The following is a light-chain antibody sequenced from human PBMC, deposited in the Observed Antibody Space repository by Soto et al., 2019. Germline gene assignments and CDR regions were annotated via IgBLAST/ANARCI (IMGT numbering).Light chain of an antibody. Sequence: EIVLTQSPATVSLSPGERATLSCRASQSVSSYLAWYQQKPGQVPRLLIYDASNRATGIPARFSGSGSGTDFTLTISSLEPEDFAVYYCQQRSNWPPITFGQGTRLEIK. V-gene: IGKV3-11*01. CDR3: QQRSNWPPIT. CDR2: DAS. J-gene: IGKJ5*01. CDR1: QSVSSY.